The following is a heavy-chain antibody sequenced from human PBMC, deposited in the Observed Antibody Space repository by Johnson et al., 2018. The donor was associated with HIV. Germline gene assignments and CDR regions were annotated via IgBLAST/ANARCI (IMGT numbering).Heavy chain of an antibody. Sequence: VQLVESGGGLVQPGGSLRLSCAASGFTFSSYWMHWVRQAPGKGLVWVSRINSDGSSTSYADSVKGRFTISRDNAKNTLYLQMNSLKTEDTAVYYCTRVSLPPSYAFDFWGQGTMVTVSS. V-gene: IGHV3-74*02. J-gene: IGHJ3*01. CDR1: GFTFSSYW. CDR2: INSDGSST. CDR3: TRVSLPPSYAFDF.